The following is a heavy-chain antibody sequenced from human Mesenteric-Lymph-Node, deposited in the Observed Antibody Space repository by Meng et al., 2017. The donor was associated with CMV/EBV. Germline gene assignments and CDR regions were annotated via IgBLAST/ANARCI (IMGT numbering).Heavy chain of an antibody. J-gene: IGHJ3*02. CDR3: AREVVGATTYAFDI. D-gene: IGHD1-26*01. Sequence: AVYGGSFSGYYWSWIRQPPGKGLEWIGEINHSGSTNYNPSLKSRVTISVDTSKNQFSLKLSSVTAADTAVYYCAREVVGATTYAFDIWGQGTMVTVSS. CDR2: INHSGST. V-gene: IGHV4-34*01. CDR1: GGSFSGYY.